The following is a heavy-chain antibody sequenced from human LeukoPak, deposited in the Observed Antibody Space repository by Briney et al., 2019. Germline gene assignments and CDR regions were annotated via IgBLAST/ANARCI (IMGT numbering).Heavy chain of an antibody. CDR2: INHSGST. J-gene: IGHJ4*02. CDR3: ARVTGYMIEDYFDY. D-gene: IGHD3-22*01. CDR1: GGSFSGYY. V-gene: IGHV4-34*01. Sequence: SETLSLTCAVYGGSFSGYYWSWLRQPPGKGLEWIGEINHSGSTNYNPSLKSRVTISVDTSKNQFSLKLSSVTAADTAVYYCARVTGYMIEDYFDYWGQGTLVTLSS.